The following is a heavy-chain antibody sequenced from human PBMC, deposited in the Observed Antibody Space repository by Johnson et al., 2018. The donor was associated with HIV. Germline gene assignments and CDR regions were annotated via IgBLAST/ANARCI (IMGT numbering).Heavy chain of an antibody. V-gene: IGHV3-13*01. CDR3: ARVGAVGDGSSLVCAGPYGAL. CDR2: IGTAGDT. J-gene: IGHJ2*01. Sequence: VQLVESGGGLVQPGGSLRLSCAASGFTFSSYDMHWVRQATGKGLEWVSAIGTAGDTYYPGSVKGRFTISRENAKNSLYLQMNSLRAGDTAVYYCARVGAVGDGSSLVCAGPYGALWG. D-gene: IGHD3-10*01. CDR1: GFTFSSYD.